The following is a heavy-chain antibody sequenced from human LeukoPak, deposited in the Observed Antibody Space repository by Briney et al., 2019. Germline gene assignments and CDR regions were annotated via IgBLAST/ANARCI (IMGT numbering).Heavy chain of an antibody. CDR2: ISGSGDNT. D-gene: IGHD4-17*01. CDR1: GFTFSNTW. CDR3: AKGRGTAVTSAANY. Sequence: GGSLRLSCSASGFTFSNTWMNWVRQAPGKGLEWVSSISGSGDNTYYADSVKDRFSISRDSSKTTVSLQMNSLRAEDTAVYYCAKGRGTAVTSAANYWGQGTLVTVFS. J-gene: IGHJ4*02. V-gene: IGHV3-23*01.